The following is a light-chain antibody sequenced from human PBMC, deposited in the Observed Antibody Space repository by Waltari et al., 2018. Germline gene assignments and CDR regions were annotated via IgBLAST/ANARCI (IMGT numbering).Light chain of an antibody. V-gene: IGKV4-1*01. J-gene: IGKJ2*03. Sequence: DIVMTQSPDSMSVSLGERATINCESRQSVLFTSNNRNYLAWYQQKPGQPPRLLFYWASNRETGVPDRFSGSGSGTNFTLTISSLRAEDVATYYCQQYYSSPYSFGQGTKVEIK. CDR2: WAS. CDR1: QSVLFTSNNRNY. CDR3: QQYYSSPYS.